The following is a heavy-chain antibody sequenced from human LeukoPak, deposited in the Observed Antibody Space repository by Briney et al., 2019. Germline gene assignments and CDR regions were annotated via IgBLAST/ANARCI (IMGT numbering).Heavy chain of an antibody. D-gene: IGHD4-23*01. Sequence: GLSLRLPCAASGYTLSSYWMHWVREPPAKGLVWVSHIQSDGRYTNYGDYVKGRFNISRDNAKNTLYLQMNSLRAEDTAVYYCARDPGYGGHTDYWGQGTLVTVSS. V-gene: IGHV3-74*01. CDR3: ARDPGYGGHTDY. CDR1: GYTLSSYW. CDR2: IQSDGRYT. J-gene: IGHJ4*02.